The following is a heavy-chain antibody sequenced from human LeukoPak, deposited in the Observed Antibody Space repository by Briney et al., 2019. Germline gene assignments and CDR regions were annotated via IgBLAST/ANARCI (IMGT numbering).Heavy chain of an antibody. D-gene: IGHD3-16*01. CDR3: ARDSPPGLIHDY. J-gene: IGHJ4*02. V-gene: IGHV3-7*01. CDR1: GFTFSSYW. Sequence: PGGSLRLSCAASGFTFSSYWMSWVRQAPGRGLEWVANIKQDGSEKYYVDSVRGRFTISRDNAKNSLYLQMNSLRAEDTAVYSCARDSPPGLIHDYWGRGTLVTVSS. CDR2: IKQDGSEK.